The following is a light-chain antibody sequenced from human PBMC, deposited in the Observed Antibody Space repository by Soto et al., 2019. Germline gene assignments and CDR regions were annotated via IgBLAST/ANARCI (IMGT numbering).Light chain of an antibody. J-gene: IGKJ1*01. V-gene: IGKV3-15*01. CDR1: QNIFSN. CDR3: LQYHNWCT. Sequence: ERVMPQSPATLSVSPGGRATLSCRASQNIFSNVAWYLQKPGQAPRLLIYGASTRATGIPARFSGNASGTEFTLPISSLKSEDFAVYYCLQYHNWCTFGLGTKVDI. CDR2: GAS.